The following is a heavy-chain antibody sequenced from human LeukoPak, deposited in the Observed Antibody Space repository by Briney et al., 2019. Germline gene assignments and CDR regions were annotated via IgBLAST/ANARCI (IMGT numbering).Heavy chain of an antibody. CDR1: GYTLTNYD. CDR2: MKPKSGET. CDR3: ARDYGGNSGWFDP. D-gene: IGHD4-23*01. J-gene: IGHJ5*02. V-gene: IGHV1-8*01. Sequence: GASVKVSCKASGYTLTNYDINWVRQATGQGLEWMGWMKPKSGETGYAEKFQGRATMTRDTSISTAYMELSSLTSEDTAVYYCARDYGGNSGWFDPWGQGTLVTVSS.